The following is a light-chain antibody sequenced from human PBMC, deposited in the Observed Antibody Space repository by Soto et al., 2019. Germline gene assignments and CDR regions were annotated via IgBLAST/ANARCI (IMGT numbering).Light chain of an antibody. CDR2: NNN. CDR3: AAWDDSLNGNV. V-gene: IGLV1-44*01. CDR1: SSNIGRNT. J-gene: IGLJ1*01. Sequence: QSVLTQPPSASGTPGQRVTISCSGSSSNIGRNTVNWYQQLPGTAPKVLIYNNNQRPSGVPDRFSGSKSGTPASLSISGLQSEDEVDYYCAAWDDSLNGNVFGTGTKLTVL.